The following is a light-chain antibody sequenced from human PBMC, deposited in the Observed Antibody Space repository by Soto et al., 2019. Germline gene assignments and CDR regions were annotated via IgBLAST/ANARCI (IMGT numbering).Light chain of an antibody. CDR1: QGVFFSSCDRDF. CDR3: QQYCSTPLT. J-gene: IGKJ4*01. Sequence: DMVLTQSPASLAVSLGERATINCKSSQGVFFSSCDRDFLAWYQQKPGQPPKLLIYWASTREAGVPDRFSGSGSGTDFTLTISSLQAEDVAVYYCQQYCSTPLTFGGGTKVDIK. CDR2: WAS. V-gene: IGKV4-1*01.